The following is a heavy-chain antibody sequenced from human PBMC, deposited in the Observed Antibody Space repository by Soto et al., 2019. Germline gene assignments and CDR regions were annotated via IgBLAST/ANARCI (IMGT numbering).Heavy chain of an antibody. CDR3: ARDVRGHYYYYGMDV. V-gene: IGHV1-18*01. Sequence: QVQLVQSGAEVKKPGASVKVSCKASGYTFTSYGISWVRQAPGQGLEWMGWISAYNGNTNYAQRLQGRVTMTTATTTSTPFKELGSLRPCDTAGYSWARDVRGHYYYYGMDVWGQGTTVTVSS. CDR2: ISAYNGNT. J-gene: IGHJ6*02. CDR1: GYTFTSYG. D-gene: IGHD5-12*01.